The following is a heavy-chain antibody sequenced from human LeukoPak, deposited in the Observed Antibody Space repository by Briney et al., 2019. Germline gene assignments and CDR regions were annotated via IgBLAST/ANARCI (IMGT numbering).Heavy chain of an antibody. Sequence: SETLSLTCTVSGGSISSYYWSWIRQPPGKGLEWIGYIYYSGSTNYNPSLKSRVTMSVDTSKNQFSLKLSSVTAADTAVYYCARGGRDCSSTSCYYYYYYGMDVWGQGTTVTVSS. D-gene: IGHD2-2*01. CDR1: GGSISSYY. V-gene: IGHV4-59*01. J-gene: IGHJ6*02. CDR2: IYYSGST. CDR3: ARGGRDCSSTSCYYYYYYGMDV.